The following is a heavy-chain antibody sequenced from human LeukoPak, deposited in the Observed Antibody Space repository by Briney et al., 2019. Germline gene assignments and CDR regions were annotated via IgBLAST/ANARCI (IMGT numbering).Heavy chain of an antibody. D-gene: IGHD3-10*01. CDR1: GFTFSSYG. J-gene: IGHJ3*02. CDR2: ISYDGSNK. Sequence: GRSLRLSCAASGFTFSSYGMHWVRQAPGKGLEWVAVISYDGSNKYYADSVKGRFTISRDNSKNTLYLQMNSLRAEDTAVYYCAKGQNLWFRELYDAFDIWGQGTMVTVSS. V-gene: IGHV3-30*18. CDR3: AKGQNLWFRELYDAFDI.